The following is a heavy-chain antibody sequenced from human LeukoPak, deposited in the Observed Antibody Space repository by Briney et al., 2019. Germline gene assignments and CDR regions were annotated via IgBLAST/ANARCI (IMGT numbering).Heavy chain of an antibody. CDR2: INTDGSRT. Sequence: GGSLRLSCAASGFTFSSYWMHWVRQAPGKGLVWVSRINTDGSRTNYADSVKGRFTISRDNSKNTLYLQMNSLRVEDTAVYYCARDLSQGLDYWGQGTLVTVSS. CDR1: GFTFSSYW. CDR3: ARDLSQGLDY. J-gene: IGHJ4*02. V-gene: IGHV3-74*01.